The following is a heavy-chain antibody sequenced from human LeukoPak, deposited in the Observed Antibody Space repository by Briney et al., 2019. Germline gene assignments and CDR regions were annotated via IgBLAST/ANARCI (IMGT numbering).Heavy chain of an antibody. CDR2: IYHSGST. Sequence: PSQTLSLACAVSGGSISSGGYSWSWIRQPPGKGLEWIGYIYHSGSTYYNPSLKSRVTISVDRSKNQFSLKLSSVTAADTAVYYCARGPEYDFWSGYLYGVDVWGQGTTVTVSS. V-gene: IGHV4-30-2*01. CDR3: ARGPEYDFWSGYLYGVDV. D-gene: IGHD3-3*01. CDR1: GGSISSGGYS. J-gene: IGHJ6*02.